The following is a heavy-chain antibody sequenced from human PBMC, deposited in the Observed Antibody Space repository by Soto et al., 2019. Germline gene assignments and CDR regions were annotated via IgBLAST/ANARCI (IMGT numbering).Heavy chain of an antibody. V-gene: IGHV4-31*03. J-gene: IGHJ5*02. D-gene: IGHD3-10*01. CDR1: GGSISSGGYY. Sequence: QVQLQESGPGLVKPSQTLSLTCTVSGGSISSGGYYWSWIRQHPGKGLEWIGYIYYSGSTYYNPSLKSRVTLSVDTSKNQFSRKLSSVTAADTAVYYCARDGGGEDWFDPWGQGTLVTVPS. CDR2: IYYSGST. CDR3: ARDGGGEDWFDP.